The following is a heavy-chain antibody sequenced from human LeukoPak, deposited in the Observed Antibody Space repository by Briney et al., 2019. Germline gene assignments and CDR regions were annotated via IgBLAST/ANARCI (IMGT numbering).Heavy chain of an antibody. CDR2: INHSGST. D-gene: IGHD6-13*01. J-gene: IGHJ6*02. CDR1: GGSFSGYY. Sequence: SETLSLTCAVYGGSFSGYYWSWIRQPPGKGLEWIGEINHSGSTNYNPSLKSRVTISVDTSKNQYSLKLSSVTAADTAVYYCARGAPGDIAAAGADYYYGMDVWGQGTTVTVSS. V-gene: IGHV4-34*01. CDR3: ARGAPGDIAAAGADYYYGMDV.